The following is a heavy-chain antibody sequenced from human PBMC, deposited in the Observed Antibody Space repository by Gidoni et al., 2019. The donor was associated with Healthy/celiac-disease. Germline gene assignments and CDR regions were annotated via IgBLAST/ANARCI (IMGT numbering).Heavy chain of an antibody. CDR2: IYYSGST. V-gene: IGHV4-59*01. J-gene: IGHJ4*02. D-gene: IGHD5-18*01. CDR1: GGSISSYY. Sequence: QVQLQESGPGLVKPSETLSLTCTVPGGSISSYYWSWIRQPPGKGLEWIGYIYYSGSTNYNPSLKSRVTISVDTSKNQFSLKLSSVTAADTAVYYCARDPTGYSYGFDYWGQGTLVTVSS. CDR3: ARDPTGYSYGFDY.